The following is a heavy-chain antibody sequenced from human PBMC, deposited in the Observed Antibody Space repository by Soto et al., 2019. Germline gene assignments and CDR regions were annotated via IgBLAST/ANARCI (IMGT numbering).Heavy chain of an antibody. CDR2: ISGSGGST. J-gene: IGHJ4*02. Sequence: GGSLRLSCAASGFTFSSYAMSWVRQAPGKGLEWVSAISGSGGSTYYADSVKGRFTISRDNSKNTLYLQMNSLRAEDTAVYYCAKGEGLRFLEWLLVPYDYWGQGTLVTVSS. CDR3: AKGEGLRFLEWLLVPYDY. V-gene: IGHV3-23*01. D-gene: IGHD3-3*01. CDR1: GFTFSSYA.